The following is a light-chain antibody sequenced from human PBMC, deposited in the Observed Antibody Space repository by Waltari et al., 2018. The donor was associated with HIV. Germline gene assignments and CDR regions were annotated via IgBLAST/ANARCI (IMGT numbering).Light chain of an antibody. CDR1: SSNIGRNY. J-gene: IGLJ3*02. Sequence: QSVLTQPPSASGTPGQRVTISCSGSSSNIGRNYVYWYQQLPGTAPKLLIYRNNQLPSGVPDRLAGSKSGTSASLASSGLRSEEKAYYYCAAWDDSLGGLVFGGGTKLTVL. CDR3: AAWDDSLGGLV. V-gene: IGLV1-47*01. CDR2: RNN.